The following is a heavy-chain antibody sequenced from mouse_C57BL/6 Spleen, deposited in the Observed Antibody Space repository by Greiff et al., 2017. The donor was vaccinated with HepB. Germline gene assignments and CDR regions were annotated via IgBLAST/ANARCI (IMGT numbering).Heavy chain of an antibody. D-gene: IGHD2-1*01. CDR2: IHPNSGST. Sequence: VQLQQPGAELVKPGASVKLSCKTSGYTFTSYWMHWVKQRPGQGLEWIGMIHPNSGSTNYNEKFKSKATLTVDKSSSTAYMQLSSLTSEDSAVYYCAPGGVGNLAWFAYWGQGTLVTVSA. CDR3: APGGVGNLAWFAY. V-gene: IGHV1-64*01. J-gene: IGHJ3*01. CDR1: GYTFTSYW.